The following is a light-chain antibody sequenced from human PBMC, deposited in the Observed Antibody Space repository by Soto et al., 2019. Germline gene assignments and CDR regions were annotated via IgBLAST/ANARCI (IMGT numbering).Light chain of an antibody. V-gene: IGKV3-20*01. J-gene: IGKJ1*01. CDR1: QSISDA. CDR2: GAS. CDR3: QQYGSLSWT. Sequence: EIMMSQSPATLSVTQGGRATLSCGASQSISDALAWSQQKPVRAPRLLIYGASTRATGVPDRFSGSGSGTDFTLTISRLEPEDFAVYHCQQYGSLSWTFGQGTMV.